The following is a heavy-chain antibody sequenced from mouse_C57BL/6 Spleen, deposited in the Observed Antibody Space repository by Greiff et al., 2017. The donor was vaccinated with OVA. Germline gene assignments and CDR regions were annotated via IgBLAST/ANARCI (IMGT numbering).Heavy chain of an antibody. D-gene: IGHD2-10*01. V-gene: IGHV2-5*01. CDR1: GFSLTSYG. CDR3: AKNPYYGNYSFAY. J-gene: IGHJ3*01. CDR2: IWRGGST. Sequence: VQLVESGPGLVQPSQSLSITCTVSGFSLTSYGVHWVRQSPGKGLEWLGVIWRGGSTDYNAAFMSRLSITKDNSKSQVFFKMNSLQADDTAIYYCAKNPYYGNYSFAYWGQGTLVTVSA.